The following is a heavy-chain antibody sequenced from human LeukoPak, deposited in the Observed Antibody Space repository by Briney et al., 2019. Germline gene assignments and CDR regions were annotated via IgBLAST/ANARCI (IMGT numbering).Heavy chain of an antibody. J-gene: IGHJ4*02. CDR3: ARDPVAYYYDSSGYYVD. CDR1: GYTFTSYG. CDR2: ISAYNGNT. Sequence: ASVKVSFKASGYTFTSYGISWVRQAPGQGLEWMGWISAYNGNTNYAQKHQGRVTMTTDTSTSTAYMELRSLRSDDTAVYYCARDPVAYYYDSSGYYVDWGQGTLVTVSS. D-gene: IGHD3-22*01. V-gene: IGHV1-18*01.